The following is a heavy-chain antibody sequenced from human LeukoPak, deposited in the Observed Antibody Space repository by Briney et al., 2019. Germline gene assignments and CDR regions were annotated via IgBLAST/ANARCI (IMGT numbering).Heavy chain of an antibody. Sequence: SVKVSCKASGGTFSSYAISWVRQAPGQGLEWMGGIIPIFGTANYAQKFQGRVTITADESTSTAYMEPSSLRSEDTAVYYCARSATWFGELGDFDYWGQGTLVTVSS. CDR3: ARSATWFGELGDFDY. CDR2: IIPIFGTA. CDR1: GGTFSSYA. V-gene: IGHV1-69*01. J-gene: IGHJ4*02. D-gene: IGHD3-10*01.